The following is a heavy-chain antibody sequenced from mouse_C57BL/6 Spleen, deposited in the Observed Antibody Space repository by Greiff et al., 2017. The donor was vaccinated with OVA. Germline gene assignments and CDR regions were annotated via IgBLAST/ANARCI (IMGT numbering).Heavy chain of an antibody. D-gene: IGHD4-1*01. CDR3: ARWGTGYFDY. J-gene: IGHJ2*01. CDR1: GYTFTSYD. CDR2: IYPRDGST. Sequence: LLESGPELVKPGASVKLSCKASGYTFTSYDINWVKQRPGQGLEWIGWIYPRDGSTKYNEKFKGKATLTVDTSSSTAYMELHSLTSEDSAVYFCARWGTGYFDYWGQGTTLTVSS. V-gene: IGHV1-85*01.